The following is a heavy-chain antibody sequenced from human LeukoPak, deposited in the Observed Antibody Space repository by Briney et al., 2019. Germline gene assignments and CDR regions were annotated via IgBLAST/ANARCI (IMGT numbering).Heavy chain of an antibody. Sequence: GVSLRLSCAASGFTLSDYYMTWIRQAPGKGLEWVSYMSSTGNTIYYADSVKGRFTVSRDNAKNSLFLQMDSLRAEDTAVYYCARSSDYFTYFGLWGRGSLVTVSS. J-gene: IGHJ2*01. CDR3: ARSSDYFTYFGL. D-gene: IGHD2/OR15-2a*01. CDR1: GFTLSDYY. V-gene: IGHV3-11*04. CDR2: MSSTGNTI.